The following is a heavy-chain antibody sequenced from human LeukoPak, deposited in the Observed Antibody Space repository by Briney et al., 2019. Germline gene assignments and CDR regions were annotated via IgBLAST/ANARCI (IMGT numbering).Heavy chain of an antibody. CDR2: VASDGKDK. V-gene: IGHV3-33*08. Sequence: PGGSLRLSCAATEFTFSNYGMHWVRQAPGKGLEWVAVVASDGKDKRYADSVKGRFTISRDNAKTSLYLQMNSLRVEDTAVYYCARSLWPEDYWGQGTLVTVSS. J-gene: IGHJ4*02. CDR3: ARSLWPEDY. D-gene: IGHD5-18*01. CDR1: EFTFSNYG.